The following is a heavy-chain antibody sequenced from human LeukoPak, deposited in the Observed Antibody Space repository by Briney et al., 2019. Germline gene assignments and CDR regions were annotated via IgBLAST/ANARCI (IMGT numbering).Heavy chain of an antibody. CDR2: ISAYNGNT. CDR3: ARDLISKIWFGESCFDY. V-gene: IGHV1-18*04. D-gene: IGHD3-10*01. Sequence: GASVKVSCKASGYTFTSYGISWVRQAPGQGLEWRGWISAYNGNTNYAQKLQGRVTMTTDTSTSTAYMELRSLRSDDTAVYYCARDLISKIWFGESCFDYWGQGTLVTVSS. J-gene: IGHJ4*02. CDR1: GYTFTSYG.